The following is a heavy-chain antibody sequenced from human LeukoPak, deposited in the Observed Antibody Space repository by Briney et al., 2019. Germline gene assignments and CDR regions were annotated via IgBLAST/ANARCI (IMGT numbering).Heavy chain of an antibody. CDR1: GGSISSGGYY. V-gene: IGHV4-31*03. CDR3: ARWLQPPPYWYFDL. D-gene: IGHD5-24*01. CDR2: IYYSGST. Sequence: TLSLTCTVSGGSISSGGYYWSWIRQHPGKGLEWIGYIYYSGSTYYNPSLKSRVTISVDTSKNQFSLKLSSVTAADTAVYYCARWLQPPPYWYFDLWGRGTLVTVSS. J-gene: IGHJ2*01.